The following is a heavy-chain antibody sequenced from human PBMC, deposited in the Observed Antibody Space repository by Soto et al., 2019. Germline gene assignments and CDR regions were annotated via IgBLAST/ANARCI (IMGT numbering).Heavy chain of an antibody. J-gene: IGHJ5*02. V-gene: IGHV1-18*01. Sequence: ASVKVSCKASGGTFSSYAISWVRQAPGQGLEWMGWISAYNGNTNYAQKLQGRVTMTTDTSTSTTYMELRSLRSDDTAVYYCARTATYYDFWSGHEENWFDPWGQGTLVTVSS. D-gene: IGHD3-3*01. CDR3: ARTATYYDFWSGHEENWFDP. CDR2: ISAYNGNT. CDR1: GGTFSSYA.